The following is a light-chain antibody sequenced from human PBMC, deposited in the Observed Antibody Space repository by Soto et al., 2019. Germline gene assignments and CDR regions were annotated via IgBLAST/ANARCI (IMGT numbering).Light chain of an antibody. CDR2: GAS. Sequence: EIVMTQSPATLSVSPGERATLSCRASQSVSSNLAWYQHKPGQAPRLLINGASTRATGIPARYSGSGSGTEFTLTISSLQSEDFAVDYCQQYNSWPHTFGQGTKLEIK. J-gene: IGKJ2*01. CDR1: QSVSSN. V-gene: IGKV3-15*01. CDR3: QQYNSWPHT.